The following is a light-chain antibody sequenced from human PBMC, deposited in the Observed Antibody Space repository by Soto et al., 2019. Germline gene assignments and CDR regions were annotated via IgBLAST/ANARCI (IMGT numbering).Light chain of an antibody. V-gene: IGKV3-15*01. Sequence: EIVMTQSPASLSVSPGETATLSRRASQRVGVNLAWYQQKPGQAPRLLIYHASTTATGVPARFSGSGSGTDFTLTISSLQSEDIAFFYCQQYDSWPRTFGQGTKVEIK. J-gene: IGKJ1*01. CDR3: QQYDSWPRT. CDR1: QRVGVN. CDR2: HAS.